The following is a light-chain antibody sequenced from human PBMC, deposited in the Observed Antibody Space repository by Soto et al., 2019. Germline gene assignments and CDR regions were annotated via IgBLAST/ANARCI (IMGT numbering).Light chain of an antibody. J-gene: IGLJ1*01. CDR1: SSDFGGYNY. V-gene: IGLV2-14*03. CDR2: NVS. CDR3: SSYTTSNTRQIV. Sequence: QSALTQPASVSGSPGQSITISCTGTSSDFGGYNYVSWYQHNPGKAPKLMIFNVSNRPPGVSNRFSGSKSGNTASLTISGLQPEDEADYYCSSYTTSNTRQIVFGTGTKLTVL.